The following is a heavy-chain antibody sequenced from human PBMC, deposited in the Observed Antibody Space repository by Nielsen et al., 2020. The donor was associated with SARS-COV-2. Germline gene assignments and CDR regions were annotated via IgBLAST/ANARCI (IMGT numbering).Heavy chain of an antibody. V-gene: IGHV3-7*01. CDR1: GFNIRGYW. CDR2: IKLDGSEK. J-gene: IGHJ4*02. D-gene: IGHD4-17*01. CDR3: ARVGFYGDPEYLDY. Sequence: GESLKISCVVSGFNIRGYWMTWVRQAPGKWLEWVGNIKLDGSEKYYVDSVKGRFTISRDNARNTLYLQMNSLRVEDTAVYYCARVGFYGDPEYLDYWGPGTLVTVSS.